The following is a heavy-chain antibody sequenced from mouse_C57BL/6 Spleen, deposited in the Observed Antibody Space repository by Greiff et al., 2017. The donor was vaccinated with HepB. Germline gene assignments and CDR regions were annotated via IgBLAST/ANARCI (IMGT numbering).Heavy chain of an antibody. Sequence: VQLQQSDAELVKPGASVKISCKVSGYTFTDHTIHWMKQRPEQGLEWIGYIYPRDGSTEYNEKFTGKATLTADKSSITAYLQLNSLTSEDSAVYVLARRSTTVVATGAMDYWGQGTSVTVSS. CDR2: IYPRDGST. CDR1: GYTFTDHT. J-gene: IGHJ4*01. D-gene: IGHD1-1*01. CDR3: ARRSTTVVATGAMDY. V-gene: IGHV1-78*01.